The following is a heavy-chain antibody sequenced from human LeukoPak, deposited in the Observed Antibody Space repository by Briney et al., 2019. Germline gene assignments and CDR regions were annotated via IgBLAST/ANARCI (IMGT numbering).Heavy chain of an antibody. CDR2: IYYSGST. D-gene: IGHD2-2*01. J-gene: IGHJ4*02. CDR3: ARQGYCSSTSCYAGGYFDY. CDR1: GGSFSGYY. Sequence: SETLSLTCAVYGGSFSGYYWGWIRQPPGKGLEWIGSIYYSGSTYYNPSLKSRVTISVDTSKNQFSLKLSSVTAADTAVYYCARQGYCSSTSCYAGGYFDYWGQGTLVTVSS. V-gene: IGHV4-39*01.